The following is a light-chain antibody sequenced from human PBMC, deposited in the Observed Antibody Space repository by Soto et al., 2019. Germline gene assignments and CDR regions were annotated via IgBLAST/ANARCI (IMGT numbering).Light chain of an antibody. V-gene: IGLV1-44*01. CDR3: QVWDTNSDHYV. CDR1: NSNVGSNT. Sequence: QSALTQPPSASGTPGQRVTISCSGSNSNVGSNTVHWYQHLPGTAPKLLIYGNNQRPSGVPDRFSGSNSGNTATLTISRVEAGDEADYYCQVWDTNSDHYVFGTGTKVTVL. J-gene: IGLJ1*01. CDR2: GNN.